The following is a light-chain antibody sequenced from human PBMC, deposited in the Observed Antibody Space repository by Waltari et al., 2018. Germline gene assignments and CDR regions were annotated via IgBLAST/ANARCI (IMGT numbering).Light chain of an antibody. Sequence: EIVLTQSPGTLSLSPGESATLPCRASQSVSSSNLAWYQQKPGQAPRLLIYGASSRATGIPDRFSGSGSGTDFTLTISRLESEDFAVYYCQHYGGSRTFGQGTKVEIK. V-gene: IGKV3-20*01. CDR1: QSVSSSN. CDR2: GAS. J-gene: IGKJ1*01. CDR3: QHYGGSRT.